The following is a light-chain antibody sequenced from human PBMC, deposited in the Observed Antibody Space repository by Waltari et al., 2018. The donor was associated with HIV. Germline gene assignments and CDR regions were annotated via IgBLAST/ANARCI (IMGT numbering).Light chain of an antibody. CDR2: AAS. CDR1: QGISNS. V-gene: IGKV1-NL1*01. CDR3: QQYYGIPLT. Sequence: DIQMTQSPSSLSASVVDRVTISCLASQGISNSLAWYQRKPGVAPKLLSDAASKLEDGVPSRFSGSGSGADYTLTVSSLQPEDFATYYCQQYYGIPLTFGGGTKVEIK. J-gene: IGKJ4*01.